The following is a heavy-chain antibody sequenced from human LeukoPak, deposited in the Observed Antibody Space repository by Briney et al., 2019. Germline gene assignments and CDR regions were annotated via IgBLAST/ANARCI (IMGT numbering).Heavy chain of an antibody. CDR3: ASLGYDSSGYPFDY. D-gene: IGHD3-22*01. CDR2: INPNSGGT. CDR1: GYTFTGYY. J-gene: IGHJ4*02. Sequence: GASVKVSCKASGYTFTGYYMHWVRPAPGQGLAWMGRINPNSGGTNYAQKFQGRVTMTRDTSISTAYMELSRLRSDDTAVYYCASLGYDSSGYPFDYWGQGTLVTVSS. V-gene: IGHV1-2*06.